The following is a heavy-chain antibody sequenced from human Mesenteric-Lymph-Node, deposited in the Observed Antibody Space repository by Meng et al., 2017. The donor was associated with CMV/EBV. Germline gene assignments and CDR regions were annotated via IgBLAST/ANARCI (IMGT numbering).Heavy chain of an antibody. CDR2: MYYTGTT. J-gene: IGHJ6*02. D-gene: IGHD6-13*01. V-gene: IGHV4-59*12. Sequence: SETLSLTCTVSGAPITSYYWSLIRQPPGKGLEWIGHMYYTGTTNYNPSLKSRVTTSVDTSKNQFSLKLSSVTAADTAVYYCARGPSSSSWYYYHYYGMDVWGLGTTVTVSS. CDR1: GAPITSYY. CDR3: ARGPSSSSWYYYHYYGMDV.